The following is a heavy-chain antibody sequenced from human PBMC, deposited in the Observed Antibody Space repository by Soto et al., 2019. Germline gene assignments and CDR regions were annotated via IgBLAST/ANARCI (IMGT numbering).Heavy chain of an antibody. V-gene: IGHV4-31*03. Sequence: QVQLQESGPGLVKPSQTLSLTCTVSGGSISSGGTGSYWTWIRQLPGKGLEWIGYIYSTGNTYYIPSLKSRPTISIDTSENQFSLKLTSVTAADTAVYFCASGHDAYKVRYWGQGTLVTVSS. CDR2: IYSTGNT. CDR3: ASGHDAYKVRY. D-gene: IGHD1-1*01. CDR1: GGSISSGGTGSY. J-gene: IGHJ4*02.